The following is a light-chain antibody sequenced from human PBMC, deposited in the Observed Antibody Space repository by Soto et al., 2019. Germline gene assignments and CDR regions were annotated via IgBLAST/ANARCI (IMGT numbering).Light chain of an antibody. Sequence: QSVLTQPVSVSGSPGQSITISCTGTSSDVGSYNYVSWYQQHPGKAPKVMIYDVSNRPSGVSYRFSGSKSGNTASLTISGLQAEDEADYYCSSYTTSSTYVFGTGTKVTVL. CDR1: SSDVGSYNY. J-gene: IGLJ1*01. CDR2: DVS. CDR3: SSYTTSSTYV. V-gene: IGLV2-14*01.